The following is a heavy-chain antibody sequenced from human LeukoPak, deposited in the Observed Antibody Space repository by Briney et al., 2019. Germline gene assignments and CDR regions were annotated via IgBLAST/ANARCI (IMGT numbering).Heavy chain of an antibody. Sequence: ASVKVSCKASGYTFTSYYMHWVRQATGQGLECMGWMNPNSGYTGYAQKFQGRVTMTRNTSINTAYMELSNLRSEDTAVYYCATISSGWHSDEYWGQGTLVTVSS. V-gene: IGHV1-8*02. D-gene: IGHD6-19*01. J-gene: IGHJ4*02. CDR1: GYTFTSYY. CDR3: ATISSGWHSDEY. CDR2: MNPNSGYT.